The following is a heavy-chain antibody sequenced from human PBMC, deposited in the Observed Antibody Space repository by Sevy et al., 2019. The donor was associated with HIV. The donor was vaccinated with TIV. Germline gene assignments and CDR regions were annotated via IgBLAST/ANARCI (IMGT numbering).Heavy chain of an antibody. Sequence: GESLKISCKVSGYTLTELSMHWVRQAPGKGLEWMGGFDPEDGETIYAQKFQGRVTMTEDTSTDTAYMELSSLRSEDTAVYYCATASDYDSSGYFGIGAYFDYWGQGTLVTVSS. D-gene: IGHD3-22*01. CDR3: ATASDYDSSGYFGIGAYFDY. CDR2: FDPEDGET. J-gene: IGHJ4*02. V-gene: IGHV1-24*01. CDR1: GYTLTELS.